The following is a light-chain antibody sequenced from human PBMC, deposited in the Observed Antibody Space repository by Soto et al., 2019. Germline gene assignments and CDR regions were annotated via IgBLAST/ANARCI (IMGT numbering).Light chain of an antibody. CDR2: GNN. Sequence: QSVLTQPPSASGTPGQRVTISCSGSGSSIGTNTVNGYRQLPGTAPELLIYGNNQRPSGVPDRFSGSKSGTSASLAISGLQSEDEAEYYCAAWDGSLNNVLFGGGTKVTVL. CDR3: AAWDGSLNNVL. CDR1: GSSIGTNT. V-gene: IGLV1-44*01. J-gene: IGLJ2*01.